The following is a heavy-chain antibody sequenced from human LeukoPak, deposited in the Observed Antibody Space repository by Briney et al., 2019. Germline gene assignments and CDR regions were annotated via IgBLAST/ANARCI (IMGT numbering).Heavy chain of an antibody. CDR3: ARVLRYCSGGNCYSGGLGYMDV. CDR2: ISSSGSTI. Sequence: GGSLRLSCAASGFTFSDYYMSWIRQAPGKGLEWGSYISSSGSTIYYADSVKGRFTISRDNAKNSLFLQMNSLRAEDTAVYYCARVLRYCSGGNCYSGGLGYMDVWGKGTTVTISS. D-gene: IGHD2-15*01. CDR1: GFTFSDYY. J-gene: IGHJ6*03. V-gene: IGHV3-11*01.